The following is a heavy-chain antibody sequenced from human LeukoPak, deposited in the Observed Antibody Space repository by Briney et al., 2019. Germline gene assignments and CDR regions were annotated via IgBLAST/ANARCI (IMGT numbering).Heavy chain of an antibody. J-gene: IGHJ4*02. CDR1: GFTFSSYA. CDR3: ARGLVRHKRDSSGYYYGY. CDR2: ISGSGGST. V-gene: IGHV3-23*01. Sequence: GGSLRLSCAASGFTFSSYAMSWVRQAPGKGLEWVSAISGSGGSTYYADSVKGRFTISRDNSKNTLYLQMNSLRAEDTAVYYCARGLVRHKRDSSGYYYGYWGQGTLVTVSS. D-gene: IGHD3-22*01.